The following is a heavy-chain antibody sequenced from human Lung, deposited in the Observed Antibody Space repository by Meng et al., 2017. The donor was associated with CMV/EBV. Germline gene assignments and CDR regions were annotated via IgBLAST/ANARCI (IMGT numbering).Heavy chain of an antibody. CDR3: LRRSGGSV. V-gene: IGHV4-4*02. CDR1: CDSITNNHW. CDR2: IPNRGSS. J-gene: IGHJ1*01. D-gene: IGHD3-10*01. Sequence: QVKLLESGPALVKPSEILSLTGAVPCDSITNNHWWAWVRQPPRKGLEWIGEIPNRGSSAYNPSLKSRVSMSIDKSKNHFSLKLTSVTAADTAVYHCLRRSGGSVWGQGTLVTASS.